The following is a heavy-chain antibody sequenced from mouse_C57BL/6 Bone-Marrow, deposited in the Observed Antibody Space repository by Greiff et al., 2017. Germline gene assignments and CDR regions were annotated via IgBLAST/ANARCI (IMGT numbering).Heavy chain of an antibody. D-gene: IGHD1-1*01. J-gene: IGHJ3*01. CDR3: AREGIYYYGSSWFAY. Sequence: QVQLQQPGAELVKPGASVKMSCKASGYTFTSYWITWVKQRPGQGLEWIGDIYPGSGSPNYNEKFKSKATLTVDTSSSTAYMQLSSLTSEDSAVYYCAREGIYYYGSSWFAYWGQGTLVTVSA. V-gene: IGHV1-55*01. CDR2: IYPGSGSP. CDR1: GYTFTSYW.